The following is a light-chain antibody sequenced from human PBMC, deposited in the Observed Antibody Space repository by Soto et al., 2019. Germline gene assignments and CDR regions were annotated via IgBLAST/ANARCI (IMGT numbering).Light chain of an antibody. Sequence: QSVLTQPPSVSGAPGQRVTIPCTGSSSNIGSFYDVHWYQQLPGTVPKLLIYSDNNRPSGVPDRFSGSKCGTAASLAITGLQAEDEADYYCQSYDNSLNHVVFGGGTKLTVL. CDR1: SSNIGSFYD. V-gene: IGLV1-40*01. CDR2: SDN. CDR3: QSYDNSLNHVV. J-gene: IGLJ2*01.